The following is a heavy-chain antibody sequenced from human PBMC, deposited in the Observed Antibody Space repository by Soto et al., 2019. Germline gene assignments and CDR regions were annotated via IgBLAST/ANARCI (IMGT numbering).Heavy chain of an antibody. CDR2: IWYDGSNK. V-gene: IGHV3-33*01. J-gene: IGHJ4*02. CDR3: AREVKDGDYSTGLDY. Sequence: QVQLVESGGGVVQPGRSLRLSCAASGFTFSSYGMYWVRQAPGKGLEWVAVIWYDGSNKYYADSVKGRFTISRDNSKNTLYLQMNSLRAEDTAVYYCAREVKDGDYSTGLDYWGQGTLVTVSS. CDR1: GFTFSSYG. D-gene: IGHD4-17*01.